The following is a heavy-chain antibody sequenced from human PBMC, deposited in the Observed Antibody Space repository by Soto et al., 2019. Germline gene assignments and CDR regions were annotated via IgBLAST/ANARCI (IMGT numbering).Heavy chain of an antibody. CDR3: ARDVGDFDI. CDR1: GYTFTSYP. V-gene: IGHV1-3*01. CDR2: INPGNGNT. D-gene: IGHD3-10*01. J-gene: IGHJ3*02. Sequence: QVQLVQSGSEVKKPGASVKVYCKASGYTFTSYPMHWVRQAPGQRLEWMGWINPGNGNTKYSQKFQGRVTITRDTSESTAYMELSSRRSADTAGYYCARDVGDFDILGQGTMVTVSS.